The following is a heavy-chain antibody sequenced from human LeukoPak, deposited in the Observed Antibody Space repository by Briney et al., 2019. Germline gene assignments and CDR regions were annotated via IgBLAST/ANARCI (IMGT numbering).Heavy chain of an antibody. CDR1: GGSISSYY. D-gene: IGHD6-19*01. V-gene: IGHV4-59*08. CDR3: ARHSSSGWCPFDY. Sequence: SETLSLTCTVSGGSISSYYWSWIRQPPGKGLEWIGYIYYSGSTNYNPSLKSRVTISVDTSKNQFSLNLSSVTAADTAVYYCARHSSSGWCPFDYWGQGTLVTVSS. CDR2: IYYSGST. J-gene: IGHJ4*02.